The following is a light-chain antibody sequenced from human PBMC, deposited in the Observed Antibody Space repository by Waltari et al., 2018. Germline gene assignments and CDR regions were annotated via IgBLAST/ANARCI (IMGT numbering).Light chain of an antibody. J-gene: IGLJ1*01. Sequence: QSALTQPASVSGSPGQSSTVSCTGTSSDIGTYNYVSWYQQHPGKAPKLMIYDVSSRPSGVSNRFSGSKSGNTASLTISGLQAEGEADYYCDSKSSSSPHVFGTGTKVTVL. CDR1: SSDIGTYNY. V-gene: IGLV2-14*03. CDR2: DVS. CDR3: DSKSSSSPHV.